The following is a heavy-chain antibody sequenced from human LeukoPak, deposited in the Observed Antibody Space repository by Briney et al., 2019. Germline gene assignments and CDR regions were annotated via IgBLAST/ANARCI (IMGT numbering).Heavy chain of an antibody. CDR2: VYADGAT. V-gene: IGHV3-53*01. D-gene: IGHD4-17*01. CDR1: GFTFSNAW. Sequence: GGSLRLSCAASGFTFSNAWMSWVRQAPGKGLEWVSVVYADGATYYADSVKGRFTVSRDNSKNTLYLQMNGLRAEDTAVYFCARGGGYYGIDYWGQGTLVTVSS. CDR3: ARGGGYYGIDY. J-gene: IGHJ4*02.